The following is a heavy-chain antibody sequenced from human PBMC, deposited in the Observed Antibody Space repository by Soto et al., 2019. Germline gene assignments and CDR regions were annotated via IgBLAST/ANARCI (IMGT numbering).Heavy chain of an antibody. D-gene: IGHD4-17*01. Sequence: SETLSLTCTVSGASISSYYWSWIRQPPGKGLEWIGYIYYSGSTNYNPSLKSRVTISVDTSKNQFSLKLNSVTAADTAVYYCAREGPDYGDYAFDYWGQGTLVTVSS. V-gene: IGHV4-59*01. CDR1: GASISSYY. CDR3: AREGPDYGDYAFDY. J-gene: IGHJ4*02. CDR2: IYYSGST.